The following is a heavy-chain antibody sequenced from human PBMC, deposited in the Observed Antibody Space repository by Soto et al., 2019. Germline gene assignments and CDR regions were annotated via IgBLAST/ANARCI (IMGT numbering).Heavy chain of an antibody. CDR1: GGSFSGYY. D-gene: IGHD3-16*02. Sequence: SETLSLTCAVYGGSFSGYYWSWIRQPPGKGLEWIGEINHSGSTNYNPSLKSRVTISVDTSKNQFSLKLSSVTAADTAVYYCARGPYRKPVGYCGEGTLVTVSS. J-gene: IGHJ4*02. CDR2: INHSGST. V-gene: IGHV4-34*01. CDR3: ARGPYRKPVGY.